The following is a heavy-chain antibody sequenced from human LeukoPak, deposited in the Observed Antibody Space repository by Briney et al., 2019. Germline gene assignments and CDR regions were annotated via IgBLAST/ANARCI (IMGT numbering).Heavy chain of an antibody. CDR3: ARVVAVGDFDY. CDR2: INPSGGST. V-gene: IGHV1-46*01. Sequence: ASVKVSCEASGYTFTSYYMHWVRQAPGQGLEWMGIINPSGGSTSYAQKFQGRVTMTRDTSTSTVYMELSSLRSEDTAVYYCARVVAVGDFDYWGQGTLVTVSS. D-gene: IGHD6-19*01. J-gene: IGHJ4*02. CDR1: GYTFTSYY.